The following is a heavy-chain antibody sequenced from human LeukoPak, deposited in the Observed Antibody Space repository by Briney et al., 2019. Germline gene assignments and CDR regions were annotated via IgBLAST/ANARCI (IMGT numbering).Heavy chain of an antibody. Sequence: ASVKVSCKASGYTFTSYDINWVRQAPGQGLEWMGWMNPNIGNTGYAQKFQGRVTMTRNITISTAYMELSSLRSEDTAVYYCATTRSGSSSLDYWGQGTLVTVSS. CDR3: ATTRSGSSSLDY. CDR2: MNPNIGNT. V-gene: IGHV1-8*01. CDR1: GYTFTSYD. J-gene: IGHJ4*02. D-gene: IGHD1-26*01.